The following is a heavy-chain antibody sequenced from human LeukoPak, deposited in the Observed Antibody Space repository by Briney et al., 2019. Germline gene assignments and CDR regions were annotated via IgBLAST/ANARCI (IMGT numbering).Heavy chain of an antibody. Sequence: SETLSLTCTVSGGSISGYYWSWIRQPAGKGLEWIGRIYTSGSTNYNPSLKSRVTMSVDTSKNQFSLKLSSVTAADTAVYYCASAGRAAGPLTNWGQGTLVTVSS. CDR1: GGSISGYY. V-gene: IGHV4-4*07. D-gene: IGHD3-10*01. J-gene: IGHJ4*02. CDR3: ASAGRAAGPLTN. CDR2: IYTSGST.